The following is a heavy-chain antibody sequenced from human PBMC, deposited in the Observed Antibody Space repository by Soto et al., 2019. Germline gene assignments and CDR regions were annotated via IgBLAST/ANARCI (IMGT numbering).Heavy chain of an antibody. CDR3: AHKGPEDWPLDY. CDR2: IYWDDSK. J-gene: IGHJ4*02. V-gene: IGHV2-5*02. CDR1: GFSLSTSGVC. Sequence: QITLKESGPTLVRPTQTLTLTCAFSGFSLSTSGVCVGWIRQPPGNALEWLAVIYWDDSKHYSPSLRSRLTITKDNSKNQVVLTMTNMDPMDTGTYCCAHKGPEDWPLDYWGQGTLVTVAS. D-gene: IGHD3-9*01.